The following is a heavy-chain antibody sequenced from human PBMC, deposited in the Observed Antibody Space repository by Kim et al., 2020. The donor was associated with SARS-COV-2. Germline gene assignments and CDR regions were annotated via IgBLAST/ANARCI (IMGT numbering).Heavy chain of an antibody. V-gene: IGHV4-39*01. CDR2: LYHSGST. D-gene: IGHD3-3*01. CDR3: ARRNRVVRDYYYMDV. J-gene: IGHJ6*03. CDR1: GGSISSTHHY. Sequence: SETLSLTCTVSGGSISSTHHYWAWIRQPPGKGLEWIGSLYHSGSTYYNPSLKSRVTISVDTSKHQLSLELSSVTAADTAVYYCARRNRVVRDYYYMDVWGKGTTVTASS.